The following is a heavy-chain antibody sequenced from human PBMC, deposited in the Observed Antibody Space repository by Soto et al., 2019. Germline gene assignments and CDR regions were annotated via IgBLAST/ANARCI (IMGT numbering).Heavy chain of an antibody. D-gene: IGHD3-22*01. V-gene: IGHV5-51*01. Sequence: VEALKISCRTSGYRFTSYWIAWVRQMPGKGLEWMGIIFPSDSDTRYSPSFQGQVTISDYRSTSTVFLQWASLKASDTAVYFCARKDKSGYFNWFDXWGQGTLVTVSX. CDR1: GYRFTSYW. CDR3: ARKDKSGYFNWFDX. J-gene: IGHJ5*02. CDR2: IFPSDSDT.